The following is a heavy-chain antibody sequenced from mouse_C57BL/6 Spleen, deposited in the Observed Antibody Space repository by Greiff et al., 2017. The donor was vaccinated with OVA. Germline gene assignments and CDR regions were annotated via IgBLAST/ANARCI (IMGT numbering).Heavy chain of an antibody. Sequence: EVKVVESGGGLVKPGGSLKLSCAASGFTFSSYAMSWVRQTPEKRLEWVATISDGGSYTYYPDNVKGRFTISRDNAKNNLYLQMSHLKSEDTAMYYCARDYYSNYGGAMDYWGQGTSVTVSS. CDR3: ARDYYSNYGGAMDY. V-gene: IGHV5-4*03. J-gene: IGHJ4*01. CDR2: ISDGGSYT. D-gene: IGHD2-5*01. CDR1: GFTFSSYA.